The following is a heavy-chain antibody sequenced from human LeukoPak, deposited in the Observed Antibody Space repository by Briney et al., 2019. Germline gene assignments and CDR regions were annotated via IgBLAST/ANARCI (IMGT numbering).Heavy chain of an antibody. V-gene: IGHV3-74*01. J-gene: IGHJ4*02. Sequence: GGSLRLSCAASGFTFSSYWMHWVRQTPGKGLVWVSRIKSDGSTIYADSVKGRFTISRDNSKNTLYLQMNSLRAEDTAVYYCARADSSSSRYFDYWGQGTLVTVSS. D-gene: IGHD6-6*01. CDR2: IKSDGST. CDR1: GFTFSSYW. CDR3: ARADSSSSRYFDY.